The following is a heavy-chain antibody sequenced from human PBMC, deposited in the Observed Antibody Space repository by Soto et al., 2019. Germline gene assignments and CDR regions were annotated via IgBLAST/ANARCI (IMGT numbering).Heavy chain of an antibody. V-gene: IGHV4-34*01. J-gene: IGHJ6*02. Sequence: SETPSLTRAFYGGSFSGYYWSWIRPPPGKGVEWIGEINHSGSTNYNPSLKSRVTISVDTSKNQFSLKLSSVTAADTAVYYCARGMDSSSSPRETYYYYGMDVWGQGTTVTVSS. D-gene: IGHD6-6*01. CDR2: INHSGST. CDR3: ARGMDSSSSPRETYYYYGMDV. CDR1: GGSFSGYY.